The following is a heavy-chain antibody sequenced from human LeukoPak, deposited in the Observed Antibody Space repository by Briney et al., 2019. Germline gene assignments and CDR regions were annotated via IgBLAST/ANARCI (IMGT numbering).Heavy chain of an antibody. CDR1: GSTFSNYG. CDR2: IRYDGNNK. Sequence: GSLRLSCAASGSTFSNYGMHWVRQAPGKGLEWVAFIRYDGNNKYYADSVKGRFTISRDNSKNTLYLQMNSLRAEDTAVYYCAKAIGDDSSGYFDYWGQGTLVTVSS. V-gene: IGHV3-30*02. J-gene: IGHJ4*02. D-gene: IGHD3-22*01. CDR3: AKAIGDDSSGYFDY.